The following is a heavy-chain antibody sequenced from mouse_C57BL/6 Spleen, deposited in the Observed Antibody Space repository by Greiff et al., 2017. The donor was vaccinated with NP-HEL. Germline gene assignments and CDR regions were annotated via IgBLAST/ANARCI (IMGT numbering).Heavy chain of an antibody. CDR1: GFTFSDYY. V-gene: IGHV5-16*01. J-gene: IGHJ1*03. CDR2: INYDGSST. D-gene: IGHD1-1*01. Sequence: EVQRVESEGGLVQPGSSMKLSCTASGFTFSDYYMAWVRQVPEKGLEWVANINYDGSSTYYLDSLKSRFIISRDNAKNILYLQMSSLKSEDTATYYCARGKGYGSSYWYFDVWGTGTTVTVSS. CDR3: ARGKGYGSSYWYFDV.